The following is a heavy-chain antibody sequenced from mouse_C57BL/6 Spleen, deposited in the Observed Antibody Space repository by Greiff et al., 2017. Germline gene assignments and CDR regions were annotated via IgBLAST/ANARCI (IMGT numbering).Heavy chain of an antibody. J-gene: IGHJ2*01. V-gene: IGHV5-16*01. CDR3: ARFYDGYFYYFDY. Sequence: EVQLVESEGGLVQPGSSMKLSCTASGFTFSDYYMAWVRQVPEKGLEWVANINYDGSSTYYLDSLKSRFIISGDNAKNILYLQMSSLKSEDTATYYCARFYDGYFYYFDYWGQGTTLTVSS. CDR1: GFTFSDYY. CDR2: INYDGSST. D-gene: IGHD2-3*01.